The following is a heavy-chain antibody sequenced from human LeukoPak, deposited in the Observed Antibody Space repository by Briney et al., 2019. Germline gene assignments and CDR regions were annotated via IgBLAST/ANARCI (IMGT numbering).Heavy chain of an antibody. V-gene: IGHV3-48*03. D-gene: IGHD3-10*01. J-gene: IGHJ6*04. CDR3: ASTGAYCYYGMDV. Sequence: GVPLTLPCTPSSFPFSSYEMNWVRQAPGEAGEGVSYISSRGSNIYYADSVKGRFTISRDNTKNSLYLQMNSLRAEDTAVYYCASTGAYCYYGMDVWGKGNTVTVSS. CDR2: ISSRGSNI. CDR1: SFPFSSYE.